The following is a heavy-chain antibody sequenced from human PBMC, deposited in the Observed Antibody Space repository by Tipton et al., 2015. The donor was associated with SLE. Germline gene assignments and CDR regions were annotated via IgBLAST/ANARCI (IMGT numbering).Heavy chain of an antibody. CDR1: GFTFSSYT. J-gene: IGHJ3*02. V-gene: IGHV3-48*01. CDR3: ASLNLRNAFDM. Sequence: SLRLSCAASGFTFSSYTMNWVRLTPGKGLEWLSCISGTGNTIDYADSVNGRFTISRDNSKNSVFLQMSSLRAEDTAIYYCASLNLRNAFDMWGQGTLVTISS. D-gene: IGHD1-14*01. CDR2: ISGTGNTI.